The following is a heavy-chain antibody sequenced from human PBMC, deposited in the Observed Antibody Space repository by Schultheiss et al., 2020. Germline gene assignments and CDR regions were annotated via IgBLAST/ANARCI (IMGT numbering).Heavy chain of an antibody. J-gene: IGHJ4*02. CDR3: ATSGSDTEFVDY. D-gene: IGHD3-10*01. Sequence: GGSLRLSCAASGFTFSSYAMHWVRQAPGKGLEWVAVISYDGSNKYYADSVKGRFTISRDNSKNTLYLQMNSLRAEDTAVYYCATSGSDTEFVDYWGQGTLVTVS. V-gene: IGHV3-30-3*01. CDR2: ISYDGSNK. CDR1: GFTFSSYA.